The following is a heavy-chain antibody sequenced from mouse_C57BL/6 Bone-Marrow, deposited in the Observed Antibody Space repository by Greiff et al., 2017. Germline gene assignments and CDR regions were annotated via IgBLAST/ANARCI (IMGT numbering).Heavy chain of an antibody. J-gene: IGHJ2*01. CDR2: INPYNGGT. V-gene: IGHV1-19*01. CDR3: ARDYYGSSYRY. CDR1: GYTFTDYY. D-gene: IGHD1-1*01. Sequence: EVQLQQSGPVLVKPGASVKMSCKASGYTFTDYYMNWVKQSHGKSLEWIGVINPYNGGTSYNQKFKGKATLTVDKSSSTAYMELNSLTSEDSAVYDCARDYYGSSYRYWGQGTTLTVSS.